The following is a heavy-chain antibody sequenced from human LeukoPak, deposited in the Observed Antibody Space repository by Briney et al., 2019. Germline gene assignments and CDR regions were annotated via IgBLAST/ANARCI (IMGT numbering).Heavy chain of an antibody. Sequence: GGSLRLSCAASGFTVSSNYMSWVRQAPGKGLEWVSVIYSGGSTYYADSVKGRFTISRDNSKNTLYLQMNSLRAEDTAVYYCARGLYSSSWYDYWGQGTLVTVSS. D-gene: IGHD6-13*01. J-gene: IGHJ4*02. CDR1: GFTVSSNY. CDR2: IYSGGST. V-gene: IGHV3-66*02. CDR3: ARGLYSSSWYDY.